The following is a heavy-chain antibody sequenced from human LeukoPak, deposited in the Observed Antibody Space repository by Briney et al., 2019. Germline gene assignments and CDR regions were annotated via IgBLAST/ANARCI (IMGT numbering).Heavy chain of an antibody. CDR2: IYYSGST. J-gene: IGHJ4*02. Sequence: SETLSLTCAVYGGSFSGYYWGWIRQPPGKGLEWIGSIYYSGSTYYNPSLKSRVTISVDTSKNQFSLKLSSVTAADTAVYYCARLPLGYCSGGSCPRGVIDYWGQGTLVTVSS. CDR1: GGSFSGYY. D-gene: IGHD2-15*01. CDR3: ARLPLGYCSGGSCPRGVIDY. V-gene: IGHV4-34*01.